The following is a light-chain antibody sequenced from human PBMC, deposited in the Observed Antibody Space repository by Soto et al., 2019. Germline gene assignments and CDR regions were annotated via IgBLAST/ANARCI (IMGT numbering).Light chain of an antibody. V-gene: IGKV1-5*01. CDR1: QRISRW. CDR2: DAS. Sequence: IQMTQSPCTLSASVGDIVTNSCRATQRISRWLAWYQQKPGKAPNLLIYDASSLKSGVPSRFSGSGYGTEFTLTISSLHPDDFATYYCQQYNSYSLTFGPGTKVDIK. J-gene: IGKJ3*01. CDR3: QQYNSYSLT.